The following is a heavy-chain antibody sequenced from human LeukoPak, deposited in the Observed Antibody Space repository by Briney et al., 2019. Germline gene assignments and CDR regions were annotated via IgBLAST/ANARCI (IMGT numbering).Heavy chain of an antibody. V-gene: IGHV3-48*03. CDR2: ISSSGSTI. J-gene: IGHJ4*02. D-gene: IGHD6-19*01. Sequence: GGSLKLSCAASGFTFSSCEMNWVRQAPGKGLEWVSYISSSGSTIYYADSVKGRFTISRDNAKNSLYLQMNSLRAEDTAVYYCAREEQGIAVPFDYWGQGTLVTVSS. CDR3: AREEQGIAVPFDY. CDR1: GFTFSSCE.